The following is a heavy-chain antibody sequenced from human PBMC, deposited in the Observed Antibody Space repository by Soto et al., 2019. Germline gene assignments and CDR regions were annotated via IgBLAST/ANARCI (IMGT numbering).Heavy chain of an antibody. J-gene: IGHJ4*02. CDR2: ISGSGGST. Sequence: GGSLRLSCAASGFTFSSYAMSWVRQAPGKGLEWVSAISGSGGSTYYADSVKGRFTISRDNSKNTLYLQMNSLRAEDTAVYYCAKAGKTYYDFWSGLYFDYWGQGTLVTVSS. V-gene: IGHV3-23*01. CDR3: AKAGKTYYDFWSGLYFDY. D-gene: IGHD3-3*01. CDR1: GFTFSSYA.